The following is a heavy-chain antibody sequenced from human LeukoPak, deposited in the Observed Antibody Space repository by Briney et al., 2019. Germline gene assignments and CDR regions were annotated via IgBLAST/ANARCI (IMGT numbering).Heavy chain of an antibody. D-gene: IGHD3-3*01. Sequence: SETLSLTCSVSGGSISSLYWSWIRQPPGKGLEWIGYIYYTGSTNYNPSLKSRVTMFVDTSKNQFSLKLSSVTAADTAVYYCARQNYDEVNYYYYGLDVWGQGTTVTVSS. V-gene: IGHV4-59*08. CDR3: ARQNYDEVNYYYYGLDV. CDR1: GGSISSLY. J-gene: IGHJ6*02. CDR2: IYYTGST.